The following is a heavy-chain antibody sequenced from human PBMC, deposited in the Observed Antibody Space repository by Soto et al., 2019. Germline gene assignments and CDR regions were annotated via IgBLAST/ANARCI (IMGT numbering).Heavy chain of an antibody. V-gene: IGHV4-61*08. CDR1: GGSINSGDYY. D-gene: IGHD3-10*01. CDR2: IYHSGST. Sequence: PSETLSLTCTVSGGSINSGDYYWSWIRHPPGKGLEWIGYIYHSGSTNYNPSLKSRVTISVDTSKNQFSLKVSSVTAADTAVYYWARTGSGSLDYWGQGTLVTVSS. J-gene: IGHJ4*02. CDR3: ARTGSGSLDY.